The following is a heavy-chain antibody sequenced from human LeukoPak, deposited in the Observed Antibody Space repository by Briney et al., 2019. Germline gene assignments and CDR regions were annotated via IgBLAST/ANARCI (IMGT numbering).Heavy chain of an antibody. D-gene: IGHD3-3*01. CDR1: GGSISSSSYY. CDR2: IYYSGST. V-gene: IGHV4-39*02. CDR3: ARDQPSGTFDP. Sequence: SETLSLTCTVSGGSISSSSYYWGWIRQPPGKGLEWIGSIYYSGSTYYNPSLKSRVTISVDTSKNQFSLKLSSVTAADTAVYYCARDQPSGTFDPWGQGTLVTVSS. J-gene: IGHJ5*02.